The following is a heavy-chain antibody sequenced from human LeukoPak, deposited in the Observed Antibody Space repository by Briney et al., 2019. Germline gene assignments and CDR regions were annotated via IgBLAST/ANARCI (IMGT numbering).Heavy chain of an antibody. D-gene: IGHD6-13*01. V-gene: IGHV3-9*01. J-gene: IGHJ4*02. CDR1: GFDFDDYA. CDR3: ARDPGTDGSSWYVLDN. Sequence: GGSLRLPCAAFGFDFDDYAMHWVRQAPGKGLEWVSSISWNSDTIYYAASVKGRFTISRDNAKNSLYLQMNSLRAEDTAVYYCARDPGTDGSSWYVLDNWGQGTLVTVSA. CDR2: ISWNSDTI.